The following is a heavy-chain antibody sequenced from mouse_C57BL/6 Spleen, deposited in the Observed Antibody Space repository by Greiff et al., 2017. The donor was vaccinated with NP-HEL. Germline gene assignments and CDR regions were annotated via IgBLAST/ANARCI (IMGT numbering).Heavy chain of an antibody. D-gene: IGHD3-3*01. CDR2: IYPRSGNT. V-gene: IGHV1-81*01. CDR1: GYTFTSYG. J-gene: IGHJ2*01. CDR3: ARGTDYFDY. Sequence: QVHVKQSGAELARPGASVKLSCKASGYTFTSYGISWVKQRTGQGLEWIGEIYPRSGNTYYNEKFRGKATLTADKSSSTAYMELRSLTSEDSAVYVCARGTDYFDYWGQGTTLTVSS.